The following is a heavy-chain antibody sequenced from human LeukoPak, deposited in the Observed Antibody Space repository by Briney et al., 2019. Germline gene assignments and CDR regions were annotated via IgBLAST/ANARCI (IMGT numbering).Heavy chain of an antibody. J-gene: IGHJ3*02. Sequence: GGSLRLSCAASGFTFSGYEMNWVRQAPGKGLEWVSYISSSGSSIYYADSVKGRFTISRDNAKKSLYLQMNSLRAEDTAVYYCPRAKYSNSWNDAFDIWGQGTMVTVSS. V-gene: IGHV3-48*03. CDR2: ISSSGSSI. CDR1: GFTFSGYE. CDR3: PRAKYSNSWNDAFDI. D-gene: IGHD6-13*01.